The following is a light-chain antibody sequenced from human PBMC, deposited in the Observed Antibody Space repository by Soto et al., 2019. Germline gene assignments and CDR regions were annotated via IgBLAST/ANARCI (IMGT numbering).Light chain of an antibody. CDR3: QQRDNWPPIT. CDR2: DAS. V-gene: IGKV3-11*01. Sequence: EIVLTQSPATLSLSPGERATLSCRASQSVSNYLAWYQQKPGQAPRLLIYDASNRATGIPARFSGSGSGTGFTLTISSLEPEDFAVYYCQQRDNWPPITFGQGTRIEIK. CDR1: QSVSNY. J-gene: IGKJ5*01.